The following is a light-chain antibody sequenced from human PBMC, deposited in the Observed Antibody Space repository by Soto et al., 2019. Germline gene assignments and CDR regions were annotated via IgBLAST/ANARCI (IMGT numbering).Light chain of an antibody. J-gene: IGLJ2*01. V-gene: IGLV1-47*01. CDR1: SSNIGSNY. CDR3: AAWDDSLSVYVV. CDR2: RNN. Sequence: QSVLTQPPSASGTPGQRVTISCSGSSSNIGSNYVYWYQQLPGTAPKLLIYRNNQRPSGVPDRFSCSKSGTSASLAISGLRSEDEADYYCAAWDDSLSVYVVFGGGTKLTVL.